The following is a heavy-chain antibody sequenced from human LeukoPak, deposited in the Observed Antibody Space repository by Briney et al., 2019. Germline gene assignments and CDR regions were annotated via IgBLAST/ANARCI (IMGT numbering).Heavy chain of an antibody. V-gene: IGHV3-21*01. CDR1: GFTFSSFA. CDR2: ISSSSSYI. J-gene: IGHJ4*02. D-gene: IGHD3-22*01. Sequence: PGGSLRLSCAASGFTFSSFAMHWVRQAPGKGLEWVSSISSSSSYIYYADSVKGRFTISRDNAKNSLYLQMNSLRAEDTAVYYCARGNLFYDSSGYPGYWGQGTLVTVSS. CDR3: ARGNLFYDSSGYPGY.